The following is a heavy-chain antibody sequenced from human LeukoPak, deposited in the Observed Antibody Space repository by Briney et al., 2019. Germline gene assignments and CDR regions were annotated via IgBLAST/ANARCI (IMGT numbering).Heavy chain of an antibody. CDR3: ARGTVRRVGLGRGDYFDY. Sequence: SETLSLTCTVSGGSISSYYWSWIRQPPGKGLEWIGYIYYSGGTNYTPSLKSRVTISVDTSKNQFSLKLSSVTAADTAVYYCARGTVRRVGLGRGDYFDYWGQGTLVTVSS. V-gene: IGHV4-59*01. D-gene: IGHD4-11*01. CDR2: IYYSGGT. CDR1: GGSISSYY. J-gene: IGHJ4*02.